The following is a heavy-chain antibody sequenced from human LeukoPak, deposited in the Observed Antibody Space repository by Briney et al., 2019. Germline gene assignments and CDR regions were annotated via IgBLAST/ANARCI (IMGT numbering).Heavy chain of an antibody. Sequence: GSLRLSCTASGFTFGDYAMSWVRQPPGKGLEWIGSIYYSGSTYYNPSLKSRVTISVDTSKNQFSLKLSSVTAADTAVYYCARDRRGYSSRDFDYWGQGTLVTVSS. D-gene: IGHD6-13*01. J-gene: IGHJ4*02. CDR2: IYYSGST. V-gene: IGHV4-38-2*02. CDR1: GFTFGDYA. CDR3: ARDRRGYSSRDFDY.